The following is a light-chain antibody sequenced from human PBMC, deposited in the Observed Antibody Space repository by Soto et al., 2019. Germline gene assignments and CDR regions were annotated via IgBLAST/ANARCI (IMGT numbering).Light chain of an antibody. J-gene: IGKJ1*01. Sequence: EIVLTQSPGTLSLSPGERATLSCRASQSVSSSYLAWYQQKPDQAPRLLIYGASSRATGIPDRFSGSGSGTDFTLTISRLEPEDFAVYYCQQYGSGRTCGQGTKVDIK. V-gene: IGKV3-20*01. CDR2: GAS. CDR1: QSVSSSY. CDR3: QQYGSGRT.